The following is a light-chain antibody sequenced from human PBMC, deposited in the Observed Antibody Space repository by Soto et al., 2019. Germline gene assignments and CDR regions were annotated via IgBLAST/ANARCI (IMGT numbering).Light chain of an antibody. CDR3: QHRSNWPPLT. Sequence: EIVLTQSPATLSLSPGERATLSCRASQSVSSYLAWHQQKPGQAPRLLIYAASRRATGIPDRFSGSGSGTDFTLTISSLEPEDFAVYYCQHRSNWPPLTFGGGPKVDIK. V-gene: IGKV3-11*01. CDR2: AAS. CDR1: QSVSSY. J-gene: IGKJ4*01.